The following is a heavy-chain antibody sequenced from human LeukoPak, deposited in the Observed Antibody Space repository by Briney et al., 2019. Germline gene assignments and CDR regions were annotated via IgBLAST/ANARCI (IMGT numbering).Heavy chain of an antibody. CDR1: GGSFSGYY. CDR3: ARADSSSWNGHDAFDI. J-gene: IGHJ3*02. D-gene: IGHD6-13*01. Sequence: PSETLSLTCAVYGGSFSGYYWSWIRQPPGKGLEWIGEINHSGSTNYNPSLKSRVTISVDTSKNQFSLKLSSVTAADTAVYYCARADSSSWNGHDAFDIWGQGTMVTVSS. V-gene: IGHV4-34*01. CDR2: INHSGST.